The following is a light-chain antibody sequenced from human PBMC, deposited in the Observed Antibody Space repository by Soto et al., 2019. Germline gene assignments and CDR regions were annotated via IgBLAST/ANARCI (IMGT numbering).Light chain of an antibody. CDR3: QQTYSPPPT. Sequence: DIQMTQSPSSLSASVGDRVTITCRASQRIASYSNWYQQKPGKAPQLLIYAESSLGSGVPSRFSGDGSGTDFTLTISSLQPEDFAIYYCQQTYSPPPTFGQGTKLELK. J-gene: IGKJ2*01. V-gene: IGKV1-39*01. CDR2: AES. CDR1: QRIASY.